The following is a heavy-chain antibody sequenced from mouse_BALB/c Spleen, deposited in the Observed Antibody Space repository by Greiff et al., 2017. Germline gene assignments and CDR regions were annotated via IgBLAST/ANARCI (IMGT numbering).Heavy chain of an antibody. CDR3: AKKRGGNYYAMDY. D-gene: IGHD1-1*02. J-gene: IGHJ4*01. Sequence: VKLVESGPSLVQPSQSLSITCTVSGFSLTSYGVHWVRQSPGKGLEWLGVIWRGGSTDYNAAFMSRLSITKDNSKSQVFFKMNSLQADDTAIYYCAKKRGGNYYAMDYWGQGTSVTVSS. V-gene: IGHV2-5-1*01. CDR2: IWRGGST. CDR1: GFSLTSYG.